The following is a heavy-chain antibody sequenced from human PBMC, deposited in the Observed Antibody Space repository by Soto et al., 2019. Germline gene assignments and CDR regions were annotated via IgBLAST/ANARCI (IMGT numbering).Heavy chain of an antibody. D-gene: IGHD2-21*02. J-gene: IGHJ4*02. CDR3: ARGTATYYFDY. CDR2: IYYSGST. Sequence: TSETLSLTCTVSGGSISSGDYYWSWIRQPPGKGLEWIGYIYYSGSTYYNPSLKSRVTISVDTSKNQFSLKLSSVTAADTAVYYCARGTATYYFDYWGQGTLVTVSS. V-gene: IGHV4-30-4*01. CDR1: GGSISSGDYY.